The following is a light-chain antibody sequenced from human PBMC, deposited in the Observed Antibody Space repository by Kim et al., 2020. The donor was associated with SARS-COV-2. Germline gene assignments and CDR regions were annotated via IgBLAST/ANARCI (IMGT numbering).Light chain of an antibody. CDR2: AAS. CDR3: QHYHGYPYT. J-gene: IGKJ2*01. Sequence: DIQMTQSPSSLSASVGDRVTITCRASQDISNFLAWIQQRPGEAPKSLIYAASDLQSGVPSRFSGSGSGTEFTLTISSLQPEDFATYYCQHYHGYPYTFGQGTKLEI. V-gene: IGKV1-16*01. CDR1: QDISNF.